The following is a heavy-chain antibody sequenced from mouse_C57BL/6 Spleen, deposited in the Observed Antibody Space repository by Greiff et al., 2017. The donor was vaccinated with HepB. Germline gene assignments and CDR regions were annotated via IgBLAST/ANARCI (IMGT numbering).Heavy chain of an antibody. CDR1: GYTFTSYW. V-gene: IGHV1-55*01. D-gene: IGHD1-1*01. CDR2: IYPGSGST. Sequence: QVQLQQPGAELVKPGASVKMSCKASGYTFTSYWITWVKQRPGQGLEWIGDIYPGSGSTNYNEKFKSKATLTVDTSSSTAYMQLSSLTSEDSAVYYSARYDGSRRAGFAYWGQGTLVTVSA. J-gene: IGHJ3*01. CDR3: ARYDGSRRAGFAY.